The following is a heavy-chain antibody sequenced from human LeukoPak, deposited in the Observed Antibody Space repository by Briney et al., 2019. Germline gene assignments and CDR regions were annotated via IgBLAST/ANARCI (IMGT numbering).Heavy chain of an antibody. CDR2: IYNSGNI. Sequence: PSETLSLTCTVSGGSISGYYWSWIRQPAGKGLEWIGRIYNSGNINYNPSLKSRVTMSVDTSKNQFSLKLSSVTAADTAVYYCARGPSYGSAEPIDYWGQGTLVTVSS. J-gene: IGHJ4*02. CDR3: ARGPSYGSAEPIDY. CDR1: GGSISGYY. V-gene: IGHV4-4*07. D-gene: IGHD3-10*01.